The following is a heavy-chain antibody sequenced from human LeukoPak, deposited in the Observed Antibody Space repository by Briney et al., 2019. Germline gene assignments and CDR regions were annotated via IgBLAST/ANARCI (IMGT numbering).Heavy chain of an antibody. V-gene: IGHV3-30*18. CDR3: AKDMDTGYSSPQIDY. Sequence: PGGSLRLSCAASGLTFSSYGMHWVRQAPGKGLEWVAVISYDGSNKYYADSVKGRFTISRDNSKNSLYLQMNSLRAEDMALYYCAKDMDTGYSSPQIDYWGQGTLVTVSS. CDR2: ISYDGSNK. D-gene: IGHD6-19*01. CDR1: GLTFSSYG. J-gene: IGHJ4*02.